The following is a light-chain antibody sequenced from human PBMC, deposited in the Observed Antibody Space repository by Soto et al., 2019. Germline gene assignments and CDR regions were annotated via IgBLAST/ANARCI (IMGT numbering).Light chain of an antibody. V-gene: IGKV3-20*01. CDR3: QQYGSSPYT. CDR1: QSVGSTY. J-gene: IGKJ2*01. CDR2: AAS. Sequence: EIVLTQSPGTLSLSPGERATLSCRASQSVGSTYLAWYQQKPGQAPRLLIYAASSRATGIPDRFSGSGSGTDFTLTISRLEPEDFAVYYCQQYGSSPYTFGQGTNLEIK.